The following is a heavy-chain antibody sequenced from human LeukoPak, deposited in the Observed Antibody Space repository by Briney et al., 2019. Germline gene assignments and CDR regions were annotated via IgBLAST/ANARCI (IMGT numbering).Heavy chain of an antibody. Sequence: PGGSLRLSCAASGFSFSSYAMTWARQAPVKGLEWVSAISGDGTRTYYADSVKGRFTISRDNSKNTLYLQMNSLRAEDTAVYYCAKGPPSLWGNAFDIWGQGTMVTVSS. D-gene: IGHD3-10*01. CDR1: GFSFSSYA. CDR2: ISGDGTRT. J-gene: IGHJ3*02. V-gene: IGHV3-23*01. CDR3: AKGPPSLWGNAFDI.